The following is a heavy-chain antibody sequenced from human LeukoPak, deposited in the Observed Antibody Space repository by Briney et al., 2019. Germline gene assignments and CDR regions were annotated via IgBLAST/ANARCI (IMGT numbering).Heavy chain of an antibody. CDR1: GFTFSSYA. V-gene: IGHV3-30-3*01. CDR3: ARDWKMNY. J-gene: IGHJ4*02. D-gene: IGHD1-1*01. Sequence: GGSLRLSCAASGFTFSSYATHWVRQAPGKGLEWVAVISYDGSNKYYADSVKGRFTISRDNSKNTLYLQMNSLRAEDTAVYYCARDWKMNYWGQGTLVTVSS. CDR2: ISYDGSNK.